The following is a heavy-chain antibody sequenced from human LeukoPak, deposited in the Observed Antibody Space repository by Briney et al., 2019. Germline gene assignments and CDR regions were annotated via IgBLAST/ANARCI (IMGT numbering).Heavy chain of an antibody. V-gene: IGHV4-59*11. J-gene: IGHJ4*02. D-gene: IGHD6-13*01. CDR3: ARDRAMYSSSWTDYYFDY. Sequence: PSETLSLTCSVSSGSISGHYWSWVRQPPGKDLECIGHIHYTGVPYYIPSLQGRLTFSVDTSRNQFSLKLSSVTAADTAVYYCARDRAMYSSSWTDYYFDYWGQGTLVTVSS. CDR2: IHYTGVP. CDR1: SGSISGHY.